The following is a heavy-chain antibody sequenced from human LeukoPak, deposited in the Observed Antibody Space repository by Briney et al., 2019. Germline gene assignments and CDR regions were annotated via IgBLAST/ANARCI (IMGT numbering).Heavy chain of an antibody. CDR1: GGSFSGYY. CDR2: INHSGST. V-gene: IGHV4-34*01. J-gene: IGHJ4*02. D-gene: IGHD6-19*01. Sequence: SQTLSLTCAVYGGSFSGYYWSWISHPPGKGLEWIGEINHSGSTNYNPSLKSRVTISVDTSKNQFSLKLSSVTAADTAVYYCARGRQWSRAAGSDYWGQGTLVTVSS. CDR3: ARGRQWSRAAGSDY.